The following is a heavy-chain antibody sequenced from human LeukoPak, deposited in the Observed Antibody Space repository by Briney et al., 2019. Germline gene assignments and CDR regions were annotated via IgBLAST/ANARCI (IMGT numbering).Heavy chain of an antibody. V-gene: IGHV5-51*01. CDR2: IYPGDSDT. CDR3: ARHLRGRATLSYYFDY. Sequence: GESLKISCKGSGYSFTSYWIGWVRQMPGKGLEWMGIIYPGDSDTRYSPSFQGQVTISADKSISTAYLQWSSLKASDTAMYYCARHLRGRATLSYYFDYWGQGTLVTVSS. CDR1: GYSFTSYW. D-gene: IGHD1-26*01. J-gene: IGHJ4*02.